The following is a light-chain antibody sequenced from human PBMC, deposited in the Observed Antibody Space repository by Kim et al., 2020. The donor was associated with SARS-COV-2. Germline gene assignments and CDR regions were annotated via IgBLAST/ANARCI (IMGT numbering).Light chain of an antibody. J-gene: IGLJ1*01. CDR1: SLRSYY. CDR2: GKN. V-gene: IGLV3-19*01. Sequence: ALGQTVRITRKGDSLRSYYASWYQQKPGQAPVLVIYGKNNRPSGIPDRFSGSSSGNTASLTITGAQAEDEADYYCNSRDSSGNHYVFGTGTKVTVL. CDR3: NSRDSSGNHYV.